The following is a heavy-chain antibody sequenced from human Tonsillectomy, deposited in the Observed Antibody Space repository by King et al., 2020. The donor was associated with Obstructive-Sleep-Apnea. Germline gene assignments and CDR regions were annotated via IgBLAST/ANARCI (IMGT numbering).Heavy chain of an antibody. J-gene: IGHJ4*02. CDR3: ARIDSGYSSSWYAGDY. V-gene: IGHV3-21*01. Sequence: QLVQSGGGLVKPGGSLRLSCAASGFTFSSYSMNWVRQAPGKGLEWVSSISSSSSYIYYADSVKGRFTISRDNAKNSLYLQMNSLRAEDTAVYYCARIDSGYSSSWYAGDYWGQGTLVTVSS. D-gene: IGHD6-13*01. CDR1: GFTFSSYS. CDR2: ISSSSSYI.